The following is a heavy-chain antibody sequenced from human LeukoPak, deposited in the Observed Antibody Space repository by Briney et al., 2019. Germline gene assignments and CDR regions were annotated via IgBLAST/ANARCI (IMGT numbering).Heavy chain of an antibody. CDR1: GYSFPTYW. D-gene: IGHD1-1*01. V-gene: IGHV5-51*01. CDR3: ARYTDHYYFDY. CDR2: IYPGESDT. Sequence: EESLKISCKGSGYSFPTYWIGCVRQMPGKGLEWMGIIYPGESDTRYRPSFQGQVTISADKSISTAYLQWSSLNTSDTAMYYCARYTDHYYFDYWGQGTLVTVSS. J-gene: IGHJ4*02.